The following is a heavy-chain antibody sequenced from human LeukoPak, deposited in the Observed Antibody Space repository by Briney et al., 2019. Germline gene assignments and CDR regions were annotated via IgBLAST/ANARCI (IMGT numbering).Heavy chain of an antibody. D-gene: IGHD3-3*01. V-gene: IGHV1-24*01. CDR1: GYTLTELS. CDR2: FDPEDGET. Sequence: ASVKVSCKVSGYTLTELSMHWVRQAPGKGLEWMGGFDPEDGETIYAQKFQGRVTMTEDTSTDTAYMELSSLRSEDTAVYYCATGFGVWNWFDPWGQGTLVTVSS. CDR3: ATGFGVWNWFDP. J-gene: IGHJ5*02.